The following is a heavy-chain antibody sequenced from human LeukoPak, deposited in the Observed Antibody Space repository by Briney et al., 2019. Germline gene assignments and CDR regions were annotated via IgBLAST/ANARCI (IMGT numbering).Heavy chain of an antibody. CDR1: GYTFTSYD. CDR2: MNPNSGNT. V-gene: IGHV1-8*01. D-gene: IGHD1-7*01. Sequence: ASVKVSCKASGYTFTSYDINWVRQATGQGLEWMGWMNPNSGNTGYAQKFQGRVTMTRNTSISTAYMELSSLRSEDTAVYYRARGRYGRTTIRKNWFDPWGQGTLVTVSS. CDR3: ARGRYGRTTIRKNWFDP. J-gene: IGHJ5*02.